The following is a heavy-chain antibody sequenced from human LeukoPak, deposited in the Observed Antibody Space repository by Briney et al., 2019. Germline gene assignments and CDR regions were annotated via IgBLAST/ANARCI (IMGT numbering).Heavy chain of an antibody. Sequence: SETLSLTCAVYGGSFSGYYWSWLRQPPGKGLEWIGEINHSGSTNYNPSLKSRVTISVDTSKNQFSLKLSSVTAADTAVYYCARDRNYYDSSGYYDYWGQGTLVTVSS. V-gene: IGHV4-34*01. J-gene: IGHJ4*02. CDR1: GGSFSGYY. D-gene: IGHD3-22*01. CDR3: ARDRNYYDSSGYYDY. CDR2: INHSGST.